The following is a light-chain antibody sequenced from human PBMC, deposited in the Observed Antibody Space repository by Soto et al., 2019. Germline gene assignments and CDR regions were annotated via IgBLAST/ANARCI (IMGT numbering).Light chain of an antibody. V-gene: IGLV2-14*01. CDR3: SSYINYNTFVV. J-gene: IGLJ2*01. Sequence: QSALTQPASVSGSPGQSITISCTGTSRDVGGYNYVSWHQQHPGKAPKVIITEVSNRPSGVSNRFSGSQSGNTASLTISGLQAEDEADYYCSSYINYNTFVVFGGGTQLTVL. CDR2: EVS. CDR1: SRDVGGYNY.